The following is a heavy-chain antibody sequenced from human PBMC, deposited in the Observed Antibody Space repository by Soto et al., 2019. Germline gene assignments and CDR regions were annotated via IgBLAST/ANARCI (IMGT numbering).Heavy chain of an antibody. CDR1: GFTFSSYA. Sequence: PGGSLRLSCAASGFTFSSYAMSWVRQAPGKGLEWVSAISGSGGSTYYADSVKGRFTISRDNSKNTLYLQMNSLRAEDTAVYYCAKDREMWFGELLDYFDYWGQGTLVTVS. V-gene: IGHV3-23*01. J-gene: IGHJ4*02. CDR3: AKDREMWFGELLDYFDY. CDR2: ISGSGGST. D-gene: IGHD3-10*01.